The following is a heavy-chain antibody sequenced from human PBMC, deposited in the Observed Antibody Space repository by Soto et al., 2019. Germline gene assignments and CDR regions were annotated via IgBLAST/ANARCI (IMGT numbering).Heavy chain of an antibody. CDR3: VKDAGQWLVLGSNFDY. V-gene: IGHV3-30*18. CDR1: GFTFSSYG. D-gene: IGHD6-19*01. CDR2: ITWDGSEQ. Sequence: GQLAESGGGVVRPGRSLRLSCAASGFTFSSYGMHWVRQAPGKGLEWVAVITWDGSEQYYGDSVKGRFIISRHNSNNTVYLQMNGLRPEDTAVYSCVKDAGQWLVLGSNFDYWGQGMLVTVSS. J-gene: IGHJ4*02.